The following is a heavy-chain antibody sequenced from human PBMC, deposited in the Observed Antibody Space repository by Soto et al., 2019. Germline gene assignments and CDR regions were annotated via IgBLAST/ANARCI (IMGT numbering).Heavy chain of an antibody. CDR2: INHSGST. D-gene: IGHD1-7*01. CDR3: ARDITGTSLAFDL. J-gene: IGHJ3*01. CDR1: GGSFSGYY. Sequence: PSETLSLTCAVYGGSFSGYYWSWIRQPPGKGLEWIGEINHSGSTNYNPSLKSRVTISVDTSKNQCSLNLSSVTAADTAVYYCARDITGTSLAFDLWGKGTLVT. V-gene: IGHV4-34*01.